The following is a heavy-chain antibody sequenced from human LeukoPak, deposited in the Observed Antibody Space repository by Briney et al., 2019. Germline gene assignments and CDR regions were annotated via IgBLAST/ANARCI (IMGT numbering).Heavy chain of an antibody. J-gene: IGHJ3*02. CDR3: ARDLVTVTKGFDI. Sequence: SETLSLTCAVSGDSFSSHYWTWTRQSPGTGLEWIGYISHIGRTNYNPTLKSRVTISIDTSKNQFSLKLRSVTAADTAVYYCARDLVTVTKGFDIWGQGTMVSVSS. V-gene: IGHV4-59*11. D-gene: IGHD4-17*01. CDR1: GDSFSSHY. CDR2: ISHIGRT.